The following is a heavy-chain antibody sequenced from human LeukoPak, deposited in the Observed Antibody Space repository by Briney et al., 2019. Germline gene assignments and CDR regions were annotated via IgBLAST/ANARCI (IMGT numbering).Heavy chain of an antibody. V-gene: IGHV4-34*01. J-gene: IGHJ4*02. CDR2: INHSGST. CDR3: ARGQDIVVVPAANKYFDY. D-gene: IGHD2-2*01. CDR1: GGSFSGYY. Sequence: SETLSLTCAVYGGSFSGYYWSWIRQPPGKGLEWIGAINHSGSTNYNPSLKSRVTISVDTSKNQFSLKLSSVTAADTAVYYCARGQDIVVVPAANKYFDYWGQGTLVTVSS.